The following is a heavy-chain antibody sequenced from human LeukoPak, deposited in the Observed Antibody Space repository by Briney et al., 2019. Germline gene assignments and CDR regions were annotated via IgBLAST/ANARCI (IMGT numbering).Heavy chain of an antibody. Sequence: SETLSLTCTVSGASISNNHWSWIRQSPGKGLEWIGYIYYSGSNNHNPSLKSRVTISIDTSKRQFSLKLSSVTAADTAIYYWARGKLPSISIIRGVRHTSWFDPWGQGTLVTVSS. CDR3: ARGKLPSISIIRGVRHTSWFDP. CDR2: IYYSGSN. CDR1: GASISNNH. V-gene: IGHV4-59*01. J-gene: IGHJ5*02. D-gene: IGHD3-10*01.